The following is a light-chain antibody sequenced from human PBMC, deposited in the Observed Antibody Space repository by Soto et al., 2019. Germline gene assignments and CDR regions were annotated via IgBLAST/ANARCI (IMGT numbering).Light chain of an antibody. V-gene: IGKV3-15*01. CDR3: QQYKKWPPWT. J-gene: IGKJ1*01. CDR1: EYVNNN. CDR2: GAS. Sequence: EIVMTQSPANLSVSPGESAMLSCRASEYVNNNLAWYQHKPGQAPRLLIFGASTRATDTPARFSGSGSGTEFTVTIRGPQSADSAVYYCQQYKKWPPWTFGQGTKVEIK.